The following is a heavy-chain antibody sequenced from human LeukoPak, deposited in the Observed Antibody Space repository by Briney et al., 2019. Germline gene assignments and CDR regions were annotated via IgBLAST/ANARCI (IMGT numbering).Heavy chain of an antibody. CDR3: ARSLRGYKYGSDY. Sequence: SGGSLTLSCAASGFTVSNNYMSWVRQAPGKGLEWVSLIYSGGSTYYADSVKGRFTISRDNSMDTLYLQMNSLRAEDTAMYYCARSLRGYKYGSDYWGQGTLVTVSS. CDR2: IYSGGST. CDR1: GFTVSNNY. J-gene: IGHJ4*02. V-gene: IGHV3-53*01. D-gene: IGHD5-18*01.